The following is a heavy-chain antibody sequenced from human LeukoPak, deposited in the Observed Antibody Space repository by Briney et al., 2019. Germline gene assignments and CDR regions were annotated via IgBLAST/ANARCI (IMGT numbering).Heavy chain of an antibody. J-gene: IGHJ4*02. CDR3: ARDGDILTGYLLDY. D-gene: IGHD3-9*01. CDR2: INPNSGGT. CDR1: GYTFTGYY. Sequence: ASVKLSCKASGYTFTGYYMHWVRQAPGQGLEWMGWINPNSGGTNYAQKFQGRVTMTRDTSISTAYMELSRLRSDDTAVYYCARDGDILTGYLLDYWGQGTLVTVSS. V-gene: IGHV1-2*02.